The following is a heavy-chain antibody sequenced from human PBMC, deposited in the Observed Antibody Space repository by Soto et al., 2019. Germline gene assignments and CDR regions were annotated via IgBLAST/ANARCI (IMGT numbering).Heavy chain of an antibody. CDR2: IYYSGST. CDR1: GGSISSGGYY. CDR3: ARSIDS. Sequence: QVQLQESGPGLVKPSQTLSLTCTVSGGSISSGGYYWNWIRQHPGKGLEWIGYIYYSGSTYYNPSPXIXSTLSVDTSKNQFSLKLSSVTAADTAVYYCARSIDSWGQGTLVTVSS. J-gene: IGHJ5*01. V-gene: IGHV4-31*03.